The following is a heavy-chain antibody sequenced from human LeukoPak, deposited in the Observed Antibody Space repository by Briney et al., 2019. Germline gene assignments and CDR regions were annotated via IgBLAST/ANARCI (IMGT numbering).Heavy chain of an antibody. Sequence: SETLSLTCTVSGGSITSYYWSWIRQPPGKGLEWIGYIYYSGSTNYNPSLKSRVTISVDTSKNQFSLKLSSVTAADTAVYYCARGGSGSSSPYGMDVWGQGTTVTVSS. CDR2: IYYSGST. D-gene: IGHD2-15*01. CDR1: GGSITSYY. CDR3: ARGGSGSSSPYGMDV. V-gene: IGHV4-59*01. J-gene: IGHJ6*02.